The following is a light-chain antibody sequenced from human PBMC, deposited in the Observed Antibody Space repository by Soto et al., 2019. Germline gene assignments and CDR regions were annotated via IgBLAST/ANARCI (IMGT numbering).Light chain of an antibody. CDR3: QQYDSSPLT. CDR1: QSVSSSY. V-gene: IGKV3-20*01. Sequence: EIVLTQSPGTLSLSPGERATLSCRASQSVSSSYLAWYQQKPGQAPRRLIYVASSRATGIPDRFSGSGSGTDFTLTISRLEPEDFAVYYCQQYDSSPLTFGGGTKVEIK. J-gene: IGKJ4*01. CDR2: VAS.